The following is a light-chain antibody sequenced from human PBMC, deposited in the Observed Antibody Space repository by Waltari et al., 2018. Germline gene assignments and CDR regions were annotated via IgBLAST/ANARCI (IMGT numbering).Light chain of an antibody. V-gene: IGKV3-20*01. Sequence: EIVLTQSPGTLSLSPGERATLSCRASQSVGRSLAWYQQKPGQAPRLLIYGASIRATGIPDRFSGGGSGTDFSLTISRLESEGFAAYHCQHYVSLPVTFGQGTKVEIK. CDR2: GAS. CDR1: QSVGRS. CDR3: QHYVSLPVT. J-gene: IGKJ1*01.